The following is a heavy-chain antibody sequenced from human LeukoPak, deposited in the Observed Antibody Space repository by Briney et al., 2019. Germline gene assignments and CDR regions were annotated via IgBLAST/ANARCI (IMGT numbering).Heavy chain of an antibody. V-gene: IGHV3-43D*03. D-gene: IGHD3-22*01. Sequence: GGSLRLSCAASGFTFDDYAIHWVRQAPGKGLEWVSLISWDGGSTYYADSVKGRFTISRDNSKNSLYLQMSSLRAEDTALYYCARGDSSGYYYADYWGQGTLVTVSS. CDR3: ARGDSSGYYYADY. CDR2: ISWDGGST. J-gene: IGHJ4*02. CDR1: GFTFDDYA.